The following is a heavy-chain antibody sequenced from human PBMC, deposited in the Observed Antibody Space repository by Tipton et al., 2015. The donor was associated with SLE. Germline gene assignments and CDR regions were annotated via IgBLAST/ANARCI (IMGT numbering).Heavy chain of an antibody. D-gene: IGHD2-2*01. J-gene: IGHJ6*03. Sequence: TLSLTCTVSGGSTGSNRHYWGWIRQPPGKGLEWIGSVYYSGSTYYSPSLQSRLTISLDTSKNHFSLQMASVIAADTAVYYCARGGGCSSTSCYRGHQRYFYRYMDVWGKGTTVTVSS. V-gene: IGHV4-39*07. CDR1: GGSTGSNRHY. CDR3: ARGGGCSSTSCYRGHQRYFYRYMDV. CDR2: VYYSGST.